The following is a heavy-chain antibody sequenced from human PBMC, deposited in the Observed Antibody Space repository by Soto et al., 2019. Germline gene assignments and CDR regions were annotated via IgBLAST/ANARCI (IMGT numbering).Heavy chain of an antibody. CDR1: GGSISSGGYY. Sequence: SETLSLTCTVSGGSISSGGYYWSWIRQHPGKGLEWIGYIYYSGSTYYNPSLKSRVTISVDTFKNQFSLKLSSVTAADTAVYYCARDHSYCSGGSCYYYYYGMDVWGQGTTVTVSS. CDR2: IYYSGST. CDR3: ARDHSYCSGGSCYYYYYGMDV. V-gene: IGHV4-31*03. D-gene: IGHD2-15*01. J-gene: IGHJ6*02.